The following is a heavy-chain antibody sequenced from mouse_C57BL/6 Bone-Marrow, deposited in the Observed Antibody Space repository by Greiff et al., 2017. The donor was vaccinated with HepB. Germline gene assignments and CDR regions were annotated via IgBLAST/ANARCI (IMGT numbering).Heavy chain of an antibody. J-gene: IGHJ2*01. V-gene: IGHV1-26*01. CDR2: INPNNGGT. CDR3: AREGIYYYGSSYYFDY. Sequence: EVKLQQSGPELVKPGASVKISCKASGYTFTDYYMNWVKQSHGKSLEWIGDINPNNGGTSYNQKFKGKATLTVDKSSSTAYMELRSLTSEDSAVYYCAREGIYYYGSSYYFDYWGQGTTLTVSS. D-gene: IGHD1-1*01. CDR1: GYTFTDYY.